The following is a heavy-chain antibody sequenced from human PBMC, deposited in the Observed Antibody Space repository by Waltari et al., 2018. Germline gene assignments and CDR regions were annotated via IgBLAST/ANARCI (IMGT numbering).Heavy chain of an antibody. V-gene: IGHV1-24*01. CDR1: GYTLSKIS. Sequence: VQLVQSGAEMKKPGASVKVSCKVSGYTLSKISIHWVRQAPGKGLEWMGGCYAKKGETIYAQKFQGRVTMTEDISTDTAYMEVSSLTSEDTAVYYCATGIHYDRTFYYDYWGQGTLVTVSS. CDR3: ATGIHYDRTFYYDY. J-gene: IGHJ4*02. CDR2: CYAKKGET. D-gene: IGHD3-22*01.